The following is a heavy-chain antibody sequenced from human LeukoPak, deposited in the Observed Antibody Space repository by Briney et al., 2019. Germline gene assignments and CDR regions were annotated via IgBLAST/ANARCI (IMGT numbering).Heavy chain of an antibody. V-gene: IGHV4-61*02. D-gene: IGHD1-26*01. Sequence: SETLSLTCTVSGGSITSDYYYWNWIRQPAGKGLEWIGRIYSSGSTNYNPSLKSRVTISIDTSKNQFSLKLSSVTTADTAVYYCARTRGSYYEFDYWGQGTLVTVSS. CDR2: IYSSGST. J-gene: IGHJ4*02. CDR1: GGSITSDYYY. CDR3: ARTRGSYYEFDY.